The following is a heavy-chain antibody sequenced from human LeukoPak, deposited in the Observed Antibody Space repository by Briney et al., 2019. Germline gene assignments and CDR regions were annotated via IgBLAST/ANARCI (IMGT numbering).Heavy chain of an antibody. CDR3: ARDLSGIYDY. CDR1: GYTFTGHY. V-gene: IGHV1-2*02. J-gene: IGHJ4*02. Sequence: VSVKVSCKASGYTFTGHYIHWLRQAPGQGLAWLGLLTPPLGPPNHAQRFQGRVTMARDTTISTSYMELSRLRSDDTAVYFCARDLSGIYDYWGQGTLVTV. D-gene: IGHD1-26*01. CDR2: LTPPLGPP.